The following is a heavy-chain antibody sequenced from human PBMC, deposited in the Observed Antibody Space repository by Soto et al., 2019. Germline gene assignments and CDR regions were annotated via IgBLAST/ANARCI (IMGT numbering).Heavy chain of an antibody. J-gene: IGHJ6*02. Sequence: LKISCKGSGYSFTSYWIGWVRQMPGKGLEWMGIIYPGDSDTRYSPSFQGQVTISADKSISTAYLQWSSLKASDTAMYYCASGRAAAAKGIRYYYGMDVWGQGTTVTVSS. CDR2: IYPGDSDT. CDR3: ASGRAAAAKGIRYYYGMDV. CDR1: GYSFTSYW. D-gene: IGHD6-13*01. V-gene: IGHV5-51*01.